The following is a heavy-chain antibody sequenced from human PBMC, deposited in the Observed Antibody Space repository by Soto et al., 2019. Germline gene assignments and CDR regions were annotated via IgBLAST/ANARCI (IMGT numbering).Heavy chain of an antibody. CDR3: ARVYYYDSSGNFGY. CDR1: GFTFGSYS. Sequence: EVQLVESGGGLVKPGGSLRLSCVASGFTFGSYSMAWVRQAPGKGPEWVSYIKSSSNDIYYADSVTGRFTISRDNSKNSLHLQMNSVRDDDTAVYYCARVYYYDSSGNFGYLGQGTLATVSS. D-gene: IGHD3-22*01. V-gene: IGHV3-48*02. CDR2: IKSSSNDI. J-gene: IGHJ4*02.